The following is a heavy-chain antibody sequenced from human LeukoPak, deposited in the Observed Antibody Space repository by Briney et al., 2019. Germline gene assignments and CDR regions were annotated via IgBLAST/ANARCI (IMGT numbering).Heavy chain of an antibody. D-gene: IGHD3-10*01. J-gene: IGHJ4*02. CDR1: GGSFSGYY. Sequence: SETLSLTCAVYGGSFSGYYWSWIRQPPGKGLEWIGEINHSGSTNYNPSLKSRVTISVDTSKNQFSLKLSSVTAADTAVYYCARPHSRGRLLPYGYWGQGTLVTVSS. CDR2: INHSGST. V-gene: IGHV4-34*01. CDR3: ARPHSRGRLLPYGY.